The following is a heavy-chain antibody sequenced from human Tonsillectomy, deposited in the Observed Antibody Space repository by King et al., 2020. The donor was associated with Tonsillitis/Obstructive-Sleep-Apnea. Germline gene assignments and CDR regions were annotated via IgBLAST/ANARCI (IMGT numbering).Heavy chain of an antibody. D-gene: IGHD7-27*01. V-gene: IGHV4-34*01. CDR1: GGSFSGYK. Sequence: VQLQQWGAGLLKPSETLSLTCAVYGGSFSGYKWTWIRQPPGKGLEWIGEINHSGSPTYDPSLKSRVTISLDTSKNQFSLKLRPVPAADTAVYYCAGQNLWGYYFDYWGQGTPVTVSS. CDR3: AGQNLWGYYFDY. J-gene: IGHJ4*02. CDR2: INHSGSP.